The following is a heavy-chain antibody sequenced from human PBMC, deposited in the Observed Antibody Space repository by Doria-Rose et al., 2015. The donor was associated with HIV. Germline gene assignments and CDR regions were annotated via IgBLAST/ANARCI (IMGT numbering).Heavy chain of an antibody. D-gene: IGHD1-1*01. CDR3: WNDVDYYYGMDV. CDR1: GGSFSGYY. V-gene: IGHV4-34*01. CDR2: INHSGST. J-gene: IGHJ6*02. Sequence: QVQLQQWGAGLVKPSETLSLTCADFGGSFSGYYWSWIRQHPGTELEWIGEINHSGSTNYIPSLKSRVTISLDTSKNLFSADTAVYCCARGLLRWGWNDVDYYYGMDVWGQGTTVTVSS.